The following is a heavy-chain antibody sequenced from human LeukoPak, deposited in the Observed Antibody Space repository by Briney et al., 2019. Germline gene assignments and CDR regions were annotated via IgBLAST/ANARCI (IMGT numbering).Heavy chain of an antibody. CDR2: VHHAVRA. J-gene: IGHJ5*02. Sequence: SETLSLTCPVSGDSISGSNYRWGWIRQPPGKGLEWLGSVHHAVRAFYNPSLRGRTTVSVDTAKNQFSLKLTSVTAADTAVYYCAREPDAWGQGTLVTVSS. V-gene: IGHV4-39*07. CDR3: AREPDA. CDR1: GDSISGSNYR.